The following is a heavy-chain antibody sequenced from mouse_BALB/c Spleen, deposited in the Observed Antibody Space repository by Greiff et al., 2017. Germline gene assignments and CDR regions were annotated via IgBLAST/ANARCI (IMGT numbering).Heavy chain of an antibody. CDR1: GFTFSSYT. Sequence: EVQGVESGGGLVQPGGSLKLSCAASGFTFSSYTMSWVRQTPEKRLEWVAYISNGGGSTYYPDTVKGRFTISRDNAKNTLYLQMSSLKSEDTAMYYCARQNYGSSTGYFDVWGAGTTVTVSS. CDR3: ARQNYGSSTGYFDV. J-gene: IGHJ1*01. D-gene: IGHD1-1*01. V-gene: IGHV5-12-2*01. CDR2: ISNGGGST.